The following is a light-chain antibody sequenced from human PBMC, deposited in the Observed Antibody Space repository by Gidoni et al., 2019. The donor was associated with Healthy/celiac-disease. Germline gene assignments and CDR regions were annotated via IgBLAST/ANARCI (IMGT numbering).Light chain of an antibody. CDR3: QQSYSTPRIT. CDR1: QSISSY. J-gene: IGKJ3*01. CDR2: AAS. Sequence: DIQMNQSPSSLSASVGDRVTITCRASQSISSYLNWYQQKPGKAPKLLIYAASSLQSGVPSRFSGRGSGTDFTLTISSLQPEDFATYYCQQSYSTPRITFGPGTKVDIK. V-gene: IGKV1-39*01.